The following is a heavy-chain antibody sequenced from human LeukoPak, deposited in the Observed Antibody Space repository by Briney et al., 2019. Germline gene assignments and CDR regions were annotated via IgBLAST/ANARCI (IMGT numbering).Heavy chain of an antibody. Sequence: GESLKISCKGSGYSFTSYWIGWVRQMPGKGLEGMGIIYTCDSDTRYCPSFQGQVTISASKSISTAYLQWSSLKASDTAMYYCARPLYDSSGPPGTYYYYMDVWGKGTTVTVSS. J-gene: IGHJ6*03. CDR3: ARPLYDSSGPPGTYYYYMDV. D-gene: IGHD3-22*01. CDR2: IYTCDSDT. CDR1: GYSFTSYW. V-gene: IGHV5-51*01.